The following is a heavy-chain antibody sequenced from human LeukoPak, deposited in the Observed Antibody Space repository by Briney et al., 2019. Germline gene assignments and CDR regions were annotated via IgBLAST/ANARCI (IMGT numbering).Heavy chain of an antibody. CDR3: ASIAVAGTVEY. CDR2: IYYSGST. J-gene: IGHJ4*02. V-gene: IGHV4-59*08. Sequence: PSETLSLTCTVSGGSISSYYWSWIRQPPGKGLEWIGYIYYSGSTNYNPSLKSRVTISVDTSKNQFSLKLSSVTAAGTAVYYCASIAVAGTVEYWXQGTLVTVSS. CDR1: GGSISSYY. D-gene: IGHD6-19*01.